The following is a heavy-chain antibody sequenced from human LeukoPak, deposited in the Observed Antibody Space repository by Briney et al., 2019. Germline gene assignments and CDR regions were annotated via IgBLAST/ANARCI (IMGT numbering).Heavy chain of an antibody. Sequence: SETLSLTCTVSGGSISSSSYYWGWIRQPPGKGLEWIGSIYYSGSTYYNPSLKSRVTISVDTSKNQFSLKLSSVTAADTAVYYCAGHVRVGATPSYFDYWGQGTLVTVSS. CDR2: IYYSGST. CDR1: GGSISSSSYY. J-gene: IGHJ4*02. CDR3: AGHVRVGATPSYFDY. V-gene: IGHV4-39*01. D-gene: IGHD1-26*01.